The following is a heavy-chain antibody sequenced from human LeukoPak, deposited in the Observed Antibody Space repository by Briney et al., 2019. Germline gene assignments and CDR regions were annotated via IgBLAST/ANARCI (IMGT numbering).Heavy chain of an antibody. J-gene: IGHJ4*02. CDR3: ASSEVGERYYDSSGCLDY. D-gene: IGHD3-22*01. CDR2: IIPIFGTA. Sequence: ASVKVSCKASGGTFSSYAISWVRQAPGQGLEWMGGIIPIFGTANYAQKFQGRVTITTDESTSTAYMELSSLRSEDTAVYYCASSEVGERYYDSSGCLDYWGQGTLVTVSS. CDR1: GGTFSSYA. V-gene: IGHV1-69*05.